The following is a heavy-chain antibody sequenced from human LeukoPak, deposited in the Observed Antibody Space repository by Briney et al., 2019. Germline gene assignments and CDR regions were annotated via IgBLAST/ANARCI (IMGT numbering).Heavy chain of an antibody. CDR1: GFTFSSYG. Sequence: GGSLRLSCAASGFTFSSYGMHWVRQAPGKGLEWVAYIQYDGSNEQYAHSVKGRFRISRDSSKNILYLQMNSLRAEDTAVYYCARRVVGATSVDYFDYWGQGTLVTVSS. CDR3: ARRVVGATSVDYFDY. J-gene: IGHJ4*02. CDR2: IQYDGSNE. D-gene: IGHD1-26*01. V-gene: IGHV3-30*12.